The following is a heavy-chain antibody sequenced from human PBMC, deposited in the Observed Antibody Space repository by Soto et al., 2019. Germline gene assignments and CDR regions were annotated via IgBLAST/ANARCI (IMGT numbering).Heavy chain of an antibody. D-gene: IGHD3-10*01. J-gene: IGHJ6*02. Sequence: ASVKVSCKASGYTFTSYGISCVRQAPGQGLEWMGWISAYNGNTNYAQKLQGRVTMTTDTSTSTAYMDLRSLRSDDTAVYYCARVLWFGELSHYYYAMDVWGQGTTVTV. CDR3: ARVLWFGELSHYYYAMDV. CDR2: ISAYNGNT. CDR1: GYTFTSYG. V-gene: IGHV1-18*01.